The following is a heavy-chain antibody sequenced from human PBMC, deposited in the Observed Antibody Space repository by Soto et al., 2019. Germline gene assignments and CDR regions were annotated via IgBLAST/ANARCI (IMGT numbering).Heavy chain of an antibody. CDR1: GYSFTTYG. Sequence: QVQLVQSRGEVKKPGASVKVSCKTSGYSFTTYGISWVRQAPGQGLEWMGWISGYNGNTNYAQKLKGRLTMTTDTSTSTAYMELRSLTSDDTAVYYYAREGPAPYYYYGMDVWGQGSTVTVSS. CDR3: AREGPAPYYYYGMDV. J-gene: IGHJ6*02. V-gene: IGHV1-18*01. CDR2: ISGYNGNT.